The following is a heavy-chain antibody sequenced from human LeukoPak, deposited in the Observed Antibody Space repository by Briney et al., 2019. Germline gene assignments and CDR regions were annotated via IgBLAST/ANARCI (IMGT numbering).Heavy chain of an antibody. V-gene: IGHV3-11*04. CDR3: ARDERSGSYLQEEYYYMDV. J-gene: IGHJ6*03. D-gene: IGHD1-26*01. Sequence: GGSLRLSCAASGFTFSDYYMSWIRQAPGKGLEWVSYISSSGSTIYYADSVKGRFTISRDNAKNSLYLQMNSLRAEDTAVYYCARDERSGSYLQEEYYYMDVWGKGTTVTVSS. CDR2: ISSSGSTI. CDR1: GFTFSDYY.